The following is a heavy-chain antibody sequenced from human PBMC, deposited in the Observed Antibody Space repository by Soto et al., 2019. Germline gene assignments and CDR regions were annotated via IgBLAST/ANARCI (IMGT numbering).Heavy chain of an antibody. CDR1: GGTFSSNA. V-gene: IGHV1-69*13. Sequence: SVKVSCKASGGTFSSNAIIWVLQAPGQGLEWMGGISPIFGTANYAQKYQRRVTITADESTSTAYMELSSLRSEDTAVYYCARGGPPLYYYDSSGYYPPFDYWGQGTLVTVSS. CDR3: ARGGPPLYYYDSSGYYPPFDY. D-gene: IGHD3-22*01. CDR2: ISPIFGTA. J-gene: IGHJ4*02.